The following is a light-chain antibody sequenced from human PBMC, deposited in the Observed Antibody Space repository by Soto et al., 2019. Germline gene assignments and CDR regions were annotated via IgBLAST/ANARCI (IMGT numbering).Light chain of an antibody. CDR3: QQYNNWPQT. J-gene: IGKJ1*01. V-gene: IGKV3-15*01. Sequence: VLTQSPGTLSLSPGERATLSCRASQSVSSNLAWYQQKPGQAPRLLIYGASTRATGIPARFSGSGSGTEFTLTISSLQSEDFAVYYCQQYNNWPQTCGQGTKGDIK. CDR1: QSVSSN. CDR2: GAS.